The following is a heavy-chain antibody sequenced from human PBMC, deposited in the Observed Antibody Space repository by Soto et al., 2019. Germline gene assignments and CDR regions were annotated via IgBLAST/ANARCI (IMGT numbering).Heavy chain of an antibody. J-gene: IGHJ6*02. CDR2: IYHSGST. D-gene: IGHD5-12*01. CDR3: AGWICVQQYCGYGMDV. V-gene: IGHV4-4*02. CDR1: GGSISSSNW. Sequence: QVQLQESGPGLVKPSGTLSLTCAVSGGSISSSNWWSWVRQPPGKGLEGIGEIYHSGSTNYNPSLQSPVTISVDKSKSHFSMKLRSVTAADTAVYYWAGWICVQQYCGYGMDVWGQGTTVIVSS.